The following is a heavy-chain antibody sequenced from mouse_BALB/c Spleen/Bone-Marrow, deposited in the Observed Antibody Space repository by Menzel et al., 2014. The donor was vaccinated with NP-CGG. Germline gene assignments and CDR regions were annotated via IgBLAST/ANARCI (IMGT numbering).Heavy chain of an antibody. CDR3: ARSHFYGNYFDY. Sequence: EVKVEESGGGLVQPGGSRKLSCAASGFTFSNFGMHWFRQSPEKGLEWVAFVSTGSTIIYYADTVKGRFTISRDNPENTLFLQMTSLRSEDTAIYYCARSHFYGNYFDYWGQGTTLTGSS. J-gene: IGHJ2*01. CDR1: GFTFSNFG. CDR2: VSTGSTII. V-gene: IGHV5-17*02. D-gene: IGHD2-1*01.